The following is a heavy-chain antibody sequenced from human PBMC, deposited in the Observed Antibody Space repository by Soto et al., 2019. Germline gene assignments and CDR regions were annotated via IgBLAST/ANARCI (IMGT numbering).Heavy chain of an antibody. J-gene: IGHJ4*02. CDR3: ARVSGGVEMATTNGYYFDY. CDR1: GGTFSSYA. D-gene: IGHD1-1*01. V-gene: IGHV1-69*12. Sequence: QVQLVQSGAEVKKPGSSVKVSCKASGGTFSSYAISWVRQAPGQGHEWMGGIIPIFGTANYAQKFQGRVTITADESTSTAYMELSSLRSEDTAVYYCARVSGGVEMATTNGYYFDYWGQGTLVTVSS. CDR2: IIPIFGTA.